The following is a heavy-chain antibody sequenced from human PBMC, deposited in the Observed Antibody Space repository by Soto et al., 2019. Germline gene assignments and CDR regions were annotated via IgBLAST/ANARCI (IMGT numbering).Heavy chain of an antibody. D-gene: IGHD3-10*01. Sequence: EVQLVQYGGGLVQPGRSLRLSCTSSGFSFEDYGMHWVRQAPGKGLEWVSGLSWNSQYIGYADSVKGRFTISRDDAKSSVYLQMNSLRAEDTALYYCAKDVYYYASGTLGAFDIWGQGTEVTVSS. J-gene: IGHJ3*02. V-gene: IGHV3-9*01. CDR2: LSWNSQYI. CDR3: AKDVYYYASGTLGAFDI. CDR1: GFSFEDYG.